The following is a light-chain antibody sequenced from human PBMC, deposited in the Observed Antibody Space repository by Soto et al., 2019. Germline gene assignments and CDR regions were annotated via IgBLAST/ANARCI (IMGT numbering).Light chain of an antibody. Sequence: DIQMTQSPSSLSASVGDRVTITCRASQSISSYLNWYQQKPGKAPKFLIYAASSLQSGVPSRFSGSGSGTDFTLTISSLQPEDFATYYCQHTYRTPYTFGQGTKVDIK. CDR3: QHTYRTPYT. V-gene: IGKV1-39*01. CDR1: QSISSY. J-gene: IGKJ2*01. CDR2: AAS.